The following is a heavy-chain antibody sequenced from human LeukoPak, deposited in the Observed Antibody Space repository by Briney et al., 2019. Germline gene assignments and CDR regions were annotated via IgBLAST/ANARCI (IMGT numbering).Heavy chain of an antibody. CDR1: GGSFSGYY. Sequence: SETLSLTCAVYGGSFSGYYWSWIRQPPGKGLEWIGEINHSGSTNYNPSLKSRVTISVDTSKNQFSLKLSSVTAADTAVYYCARAYPVAGIPFDYWGQGTLVTVSS. V-gene: IGHV4-34*01. D-gene: IGHD6-19*01. CDR2: INHSGST. J-gene: IGHJ4*02. CDR3: ARAYPVAGIPFDY.